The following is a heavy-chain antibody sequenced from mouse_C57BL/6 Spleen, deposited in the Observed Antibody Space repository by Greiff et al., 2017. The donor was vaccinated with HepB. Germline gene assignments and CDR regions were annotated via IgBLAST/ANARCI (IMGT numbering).Heavy chain of an antibody. Sequence: EVKLVESGPELVKPGASVKISCKASGYSFTGYYMHWVKQSHGNILDWIGYIYPYNGVSSYNQKFKGKATLTVDKSSSTAYMELRSLTSEDSAVYYCAGYYGSSPYYYAMDYWGQGTSVTVSS. CDR1: GYSFTGYY. V-gene: IGHV1-31*01. CDR3: AGYYGSSPYYYAMDY. CDR2: IYPYNGVS. D-gene: IGHD1-1*01. J-gene: IGHJ4*01.